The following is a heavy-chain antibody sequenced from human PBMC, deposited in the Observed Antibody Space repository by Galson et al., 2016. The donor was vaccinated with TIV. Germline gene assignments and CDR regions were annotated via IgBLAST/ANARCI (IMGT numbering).Heavy chain of an antibody. CDR1: DYTFTSYG. D-gene: IGHD3-10*01. CDR3: ARSLVQGVVSYYSGMDV. Sequence: SVKVSCKASDYTFTSYGISWVRQAPGQGLEWMGWISAYTGNTNYAQKFQGRVTLTTDTSTSTAYMDLRSLRYDDTAVYSCARSLVQGVVSYYSGMDVWGQGTTVTVSS. CDR2: ISAYTGNT. V-gene: IGHV1-18*01. J-gene: IGHJ6*02.